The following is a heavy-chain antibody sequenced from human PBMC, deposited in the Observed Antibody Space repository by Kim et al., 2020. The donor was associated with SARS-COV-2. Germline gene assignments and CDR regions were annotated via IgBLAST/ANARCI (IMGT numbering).Heavy chain of an antibody. V-gene: IGHV1-69*13. D-gene: IGHD2-21*01. CDR1: GGTFSSYA. CDR2: IIPIFGTA. CDR3: ARVTGVRVVVIASTHGGWFDP. Sequence: SVKVSCKASGGTFSSYAISWVRQAPGQGLEWMGGIIPIFGTANYAQKFQDRVTITADESTSTAYMELSSLRSEDTAVYYCARVTGVRVVVIASTHGGWFDPWGQGTLVTVSS. J-gene: IGHJ5*02.